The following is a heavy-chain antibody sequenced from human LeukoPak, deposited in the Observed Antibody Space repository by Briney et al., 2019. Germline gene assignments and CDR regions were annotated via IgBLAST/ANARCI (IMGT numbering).Heavy chain of an antibody. J-gene: IGHJ4*02. Sequence: SETLSLTCAVYGGSFSGFYWSWVRQPPGKGLEWIGEINHSGSTNYNPSLKSRITISVDTSKNQFSLKLSSVTAADTAVYYCARRCSSISCYNYWGQGTLVTVSS. CDR3: ARRCSSISCYNY. D-gene: IGHD2-2*02. CDR1: GGSFSGFY. V-gene: IGHV4-34*01. CDR2: INHSGST.